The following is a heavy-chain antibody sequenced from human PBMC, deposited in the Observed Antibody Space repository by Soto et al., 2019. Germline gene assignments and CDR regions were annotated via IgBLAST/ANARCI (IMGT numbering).Heavy chain of an antibody. CDR3: VRSRFVALGVTLVDY. V-gene: IGHV3-66*01. J-gene: IGHJ4*02. D-gene: IGHD2-15*01. CDR1: GFTVSNNY. Sequence: EVQLVESGGGLVQPGGSLRLSCAASGFTVSNNYINWVRQAPGKGLEWVSIIYSGGSTYYADSVKGRFTIYRDNSKNTLYLQMTSLRAEDTAVYYCVRSRFVALGVTLVDYWGQGPLVTVSS. CDR2: IYSGGST.